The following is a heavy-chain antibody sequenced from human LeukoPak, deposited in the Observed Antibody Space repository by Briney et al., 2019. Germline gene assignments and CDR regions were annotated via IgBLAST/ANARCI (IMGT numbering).Heavy chain of an antibody. Sequence: GESLKISCKGSGYSFTSYWIGWVRQMPGKGLEWMGIIYPGDSDTRYSPSFQGQVTISADKSISTAYLQWSSLKASDTAMYYCARLRGTMVRGVIDWFDPWGQGTLVTVSS. V-gene: IGHV5-51*01. J-gene: IGHJ5*02. D-gene: IGHD3-10*01. CDR2: IYPGDSDT. CDR1: GYSFTSYW. CDR3: ARLRGTMVRGVIDWFDP.